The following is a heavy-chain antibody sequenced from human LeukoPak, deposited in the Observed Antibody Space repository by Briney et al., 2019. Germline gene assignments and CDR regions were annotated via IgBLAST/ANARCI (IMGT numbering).Heavy chain of an antibody. CDR2: IDTAGDT. J-gene: IGHJ4*02. D-gene: IGHD6-13*01. Sequence: GGSLRLSCAASGFTFSNYDMHWVRQAAEKGLEWVSGIDTAGDTYYPASVKGRFTISRENAKSSLYLQINSLSAGDTAVYYCASSPAYSSSWYAIDNWGQGTLVTVSS. V-gene: IGHV3-13*01. CDR1: GFTFSNYD. CDR3: ASSPAYSSSWYAIDN.